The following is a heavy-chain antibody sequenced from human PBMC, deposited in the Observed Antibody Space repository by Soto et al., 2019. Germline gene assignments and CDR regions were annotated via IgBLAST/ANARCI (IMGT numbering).Heavy chain of an antibody. CDR2: IYYSGST. CDR3: ARLFGSTYDFWSGYSGHFDY. D-gene: IGHD3-3*01. V-gene: IGHV4-61*01. J-gene: IGHJ4*02. Sequence: PSETLSLTCTVSGGSVSSGSYYWSWIRQPPGKGLEWIGYIYYSGSTNYNPSLKSRVTISVDTSKNQFSLKLSSVTAADTAVYYCARLFGSTYDFWSGYSGHFDYWGQGTLVTVSS. CDR1: GGSVSSGSYY.